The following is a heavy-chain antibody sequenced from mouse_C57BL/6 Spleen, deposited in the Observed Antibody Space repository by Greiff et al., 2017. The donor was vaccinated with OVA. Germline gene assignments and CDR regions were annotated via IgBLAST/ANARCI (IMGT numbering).Heavy chain of an antibody. J-gene: IGHJ1*03. Sequence: QVQLQQSGAELVMPGASVKLSCKASGYTFTSYWMHWVKQRPGQGLEWIGEIDPSDSYTNYNQKFKGKSTLTVDKSSSTAYMQLSSLTSEDSAVYYCARRLGWYFDVWGTGTTVTVSS. CDR3: ARRLGWYFDV. V-gene: IGHV1-69*01. D-gene: IGHD1-2*01. CDR2: IDPSDSYT. CDR1: GYTFTSYW.